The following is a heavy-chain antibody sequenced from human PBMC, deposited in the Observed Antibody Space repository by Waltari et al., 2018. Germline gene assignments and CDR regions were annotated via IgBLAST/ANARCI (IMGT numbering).Heavy chain of an antibody. V-gene: IGHV4-38-2*02. CDR1: SYSLRSGYF. CDR2: ISHSGKT. J-gene: IGHJ5*02. D-gene: IGHD3-10*01. Sequence: QVQLQESGPGLARPSETLSLTCVVSSYSLRSGYFWGWIRQPPGKGLEWIGSISHSGKTYYNPSLQSRLSLSVDTSKNQFALKVTSVTAADTAIYYCVRDLGGSGNSWFDAWGQGTLVTVSS. CDR3: VRDLGGSGNSWFDA.